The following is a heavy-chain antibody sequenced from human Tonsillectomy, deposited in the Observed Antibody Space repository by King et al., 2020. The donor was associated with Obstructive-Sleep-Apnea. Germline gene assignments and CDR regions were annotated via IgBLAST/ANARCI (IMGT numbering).Heavy chain of an antibody. CDR3: ARDPDSASPEY. J-gene: IGHJ4*02. CDR1: GFTFSSYA. D-gene: IGHD1-14*01. CDR2: IAYDGSNQ. Sequence: QLVQSGGGVVQPGRSLRLSCAASGFTFSSYAMHWVRQAPGKGLEWVAVIAYDGSNQYYADSMKGRFTISRDNSKNTLFLQMNSLRGDDTAVYYCARDPDSASPEYWGQGTLVTVSS. V-gene: IGHV3-30*04.